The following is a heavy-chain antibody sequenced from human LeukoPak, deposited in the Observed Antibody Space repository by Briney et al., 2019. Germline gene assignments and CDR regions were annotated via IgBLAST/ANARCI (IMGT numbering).Heavy chain of an antibody. CDR3: AKDLRPTYYDFWSGYANDY. J-gene: IGHJ4*02. CDR1: GFTFSSYA. Sequence: GGSLRLSCAASGFTFSSYAMSWVRQAPGKGLEWVSAISGSGGSTYYADSVKGRFTISRDNSKNTLYLQMNSLRAEDTAVYYCAKDLRPTYYDFWSGYANDYWGQGTLVTVSS. D-gene: IGHD3-3*01. CDR2: ISGSGGST. V-gene: IGHV3-23*01.